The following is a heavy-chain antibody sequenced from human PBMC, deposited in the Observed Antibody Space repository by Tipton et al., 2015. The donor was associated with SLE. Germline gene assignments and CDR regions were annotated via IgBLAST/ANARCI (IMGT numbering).Heavy chain of an antibody. CDR2: INGDGSST. CDR1: GFTFSRSW. J-gene: IGHJ6*02. D-gene: IGHD2-2*01. Sequence: GSLRLSCAASGFTFSRSWMHWVRQAPGKGLVWVSHINGDGSSTRYADSVKGRFTISRDNAKNTLYLQMNSLRAEDTAVYYCARKAVVPAPIRDYYGMDVWGQGTTVTVSS. V-gene: IGHV3-74*01. CDR3: ARKAVVPAPIRDYYGMDV.